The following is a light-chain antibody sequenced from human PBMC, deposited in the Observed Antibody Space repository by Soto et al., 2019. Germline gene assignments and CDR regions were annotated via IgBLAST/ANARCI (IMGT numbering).Light chain of an antibody. Sequence: SYELTQPPSVSVSPGQTASITCSGDNLGDKYACWYQQKPGQSPVLVIYQDSKRPAGIPERFSGSNSGNTATMTISGNHAMDEADYYCQAWDSSTAEFGGGTQLTVL. J-gene: IGLJ2*01. V-gene: IGLV3-1*01. CDR3: QAWDSSTAE. CDR1: NLGDKY. CDR2: QDS.